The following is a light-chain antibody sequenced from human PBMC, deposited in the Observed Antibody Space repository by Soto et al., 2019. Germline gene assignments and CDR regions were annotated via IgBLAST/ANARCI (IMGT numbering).Light chain of an antibody. V-gene: IGKV1-27*01. CDR1: QGISNY. CDR2: AAS. Sequence: DIQMTQSPSSLSASVGDRVTITCRASQGISNYLAWYQQKPGKVPKLLIYAASTLQSGVPSRFGGSGSGTDFTLTISSLQPEDVATYYSQKYNSAPPPWTFGQGTKVEIK. CDR3: QKYNSAPPPWT. J-gene: IGKJ1*01.